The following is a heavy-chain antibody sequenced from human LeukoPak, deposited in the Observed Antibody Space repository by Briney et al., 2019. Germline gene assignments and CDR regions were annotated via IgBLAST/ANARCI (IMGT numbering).Heavy chain of an antibody. CDR1: GYSISSGYY. CDR3: ARFSSSGWYVGVNWFDP. D-gene: IGHD6-19*01. Sequence: PSETLSLTCTVSGYSISSGYYWGWIRQPPGKGLEWIGSIYHSGSTYYNPSLKSRVTISVDTSKNQFSLKLSSVTAADTAVYYCARFSSSGWYVGVNWFDPWGQGTLVTVSS. CDR2: IYHSGST. V-gene: IGHV4-38-2*02. J-gene: IGHJ5*02.